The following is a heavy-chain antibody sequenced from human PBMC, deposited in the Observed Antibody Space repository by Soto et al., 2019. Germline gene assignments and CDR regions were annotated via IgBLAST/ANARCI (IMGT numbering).Heavy chain of an antibody. CDR2: IYHSGST. J-gene: IGHJ6*02. V-gene: IGHV4-4*02. CDR1: GGSISSSNW. CDR3: AILLRSTYGMDV. D-gene: IGHD3-3*01. Sequence: QVQLQEWGPGLVKPSGTLSLTCAVSGGSISSSNWWTWVRQPPGKGLGWIGEIYHSGSTKYNPSLRRRVTISVDKTKNQFSLKVTSVTAADTAVYYCAILLRSTYGMDVWGQGTTVTVSS.